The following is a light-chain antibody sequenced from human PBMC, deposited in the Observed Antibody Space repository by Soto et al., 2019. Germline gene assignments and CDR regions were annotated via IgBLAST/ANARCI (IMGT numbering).Light chain of an antibody. CDR2: EVS. J-gene: IGLJ3*02. Sequence: QAVVTQPASVSGSPGQSITISCTGTTSDIGYYRYVSWYQQHPGKVPKLMIYEVSNRPSGVSNRFSGSKSGNTASLTISGLQAEDEADYYCSSYTSSSTVLFGGGTKLTVL. CDR3: SSYTSSSTVL. CDR1: TSDIGYYRY. V-gene: IGLV2-14*01.